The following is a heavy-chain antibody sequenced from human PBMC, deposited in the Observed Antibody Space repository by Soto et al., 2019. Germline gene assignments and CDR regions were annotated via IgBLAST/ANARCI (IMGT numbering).Heavy chain of an antibody. CDR1: GGSISSYY. V-gene: IGHV4-59*01. CDR2: IYYSGST. D-gene: IGHD4-17*01. J-gene: IGHJ4*02. CDR3: ARAPNDYGDYRLDY. Sequence: SETLSLTCTVSGGSISSYYWSWIRQPPGKGLEWIGYIYYSGSTNYNPSLKSRVTISVDTSKNQFSLKLSSVTAAVTAVYYCARAPNDYGDYRLDYWGQGTLVTVSS.